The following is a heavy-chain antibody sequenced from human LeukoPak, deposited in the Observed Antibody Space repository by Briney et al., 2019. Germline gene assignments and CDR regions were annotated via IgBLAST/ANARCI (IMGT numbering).Heavy chain of an antibody. CDR3: ARGTSWPDY. CDR1: GFTVSGSW. CDR2: INTDGSST. D-gene: IGHD6-13*01. Sequence: GGSLRLSCAASGFTVSGSWMHWLRQAPGKGLVWVSRINTDGSSTTYADSVKGRFTISRDNANNTLYLQMNSLRGEDTAVYYCARGTSWPDYWGQGTLVTASS. J-gene: IGHJ4*02. V-gene: IGHV3-74*01.